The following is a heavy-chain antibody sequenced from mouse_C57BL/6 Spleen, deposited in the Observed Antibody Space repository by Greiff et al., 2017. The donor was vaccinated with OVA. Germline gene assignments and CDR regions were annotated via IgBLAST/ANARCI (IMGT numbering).Heavy chain of an antibody. J-gene: IGHJ4*01. Sequence: EVQGVESGGGLVQPGGSLKLSCAASGFTFSDYYMYWVRQTPEKRLEWVAYISNGGGSTYYPDTVKGRFTISRDNAKNTLYLQMSRLKSEDTAMYYCARDYGSPLYAMDYWGQGTSVTVSS. V-gene: IGHV5-12*01. CDR1: GFTFSDYY. D-gene: IGHD1-1*01. CDR3: ARDYGSPLYAMDY. CDR2: ISNGGGST.